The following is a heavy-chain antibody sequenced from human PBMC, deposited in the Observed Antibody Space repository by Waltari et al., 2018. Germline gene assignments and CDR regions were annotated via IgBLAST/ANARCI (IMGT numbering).Heavy chain of an antibody. Sequence: EVQLLESGGGLVQPGGSLRLPCAASGFTFSSYAMSWVRQAPGKGVEGVSVIYSGGSTYYADSGKGRFTISRDKYKNTLYLQMNSLRAEDTAVYYCVRIVGYFQHWGQGTLVTVSS. CDR3: VRIVGYFQH. D-gene: IGHD2-21*01. CDR2: IYSGGST. CDR1: GFTFSSYA. V-gene: IGHV3-23*03. J-gene: IGHJ1*01.